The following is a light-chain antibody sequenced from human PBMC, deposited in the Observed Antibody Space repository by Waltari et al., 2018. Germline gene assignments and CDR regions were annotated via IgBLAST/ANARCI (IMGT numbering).Light chain of an antibody. V-gene: IGLV2-11*01. CDR3: CSYAGSYTGV. CDR1: SSDVGGSHS. Sequence: QSALTQPRSVSGSPGQSVPISCPGTSSDVGGSHSVSWYQQHPGKAPKLMFYDVSKRPSGVPDRFSGSKSGNTASLTISGLQAEDEADYYCCSYAGSYTGVFGTGTKVTVL. J-gene: IGLJ1*01. CDR2: DVS.